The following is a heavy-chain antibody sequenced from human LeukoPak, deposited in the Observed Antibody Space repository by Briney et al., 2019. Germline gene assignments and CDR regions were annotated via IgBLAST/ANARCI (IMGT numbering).Heavy chain of an antibody. CDR1: GFTFSSYN. D-gene: IGHD3-22*01. J-gene: IGHJ4*02. CDR3: AKIGSSSGYDY. Sequence: GGSLRLSCAASGFTFSSYNMNWVRQAPGKGLEWVSSISTSSSYIYYADSVKGRFTISRDNSKNMLYLQMNSLRAEDTAVYYCAKIGSSSGYDYWGQGTLVTVSS. CDR2: ISTSSSYI. V-gene: IGHV3-21*04.